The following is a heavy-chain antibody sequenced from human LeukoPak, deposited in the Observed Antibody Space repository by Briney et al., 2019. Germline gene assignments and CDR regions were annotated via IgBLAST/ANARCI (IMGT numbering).Heavy chain of an antibody. V-gene: IGHV3-30*01. CDR1: GFTFSSYA. D-gene: IGHD3-22*01. CDR3: ARDRVPWYYDTGVMVY. CDR2: IAYDGSNR. J-gene: IGHJ4*02. Sequence: GGSRRLSCAAPGFTFSSYAMHRVPRAPGKGPEWGAVIAYDGSNRYCADSVKGRLTNSRDNSKNTMYLQMNSLRAEDTAVYYCARDRVPWYYDTGVMVYWGQGTLVTVSS.